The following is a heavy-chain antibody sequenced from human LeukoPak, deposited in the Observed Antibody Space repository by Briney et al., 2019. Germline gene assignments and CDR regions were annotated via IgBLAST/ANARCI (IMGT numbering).Heavy chain of an antibody. CDR2: IIPILGIA. CDR3: ARDQGEYSYGT. V-gene: IGHV1-69*04. D-gene: IGHD5-18*01. Sequence: SVKVSCEASGGTFSSYAISWVRQAPGQGLEWMGRIIPILGIANYAQKFQGRVTITADKSTSTAYMELSSLRSEDTAVYYCARDQGEYSYGTWGQGTLVTVSS. CDR1: GGTFSSYA. J-gene: IGHJ5*02.